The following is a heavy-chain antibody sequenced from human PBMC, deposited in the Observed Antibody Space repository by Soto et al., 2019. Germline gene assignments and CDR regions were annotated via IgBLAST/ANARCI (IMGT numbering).Heavy chain of an antibody. Sequence: QVQLVESGGGVVQPGRSLRLSCAASGFTFSSYAMHWVRQAPGKGLEWVAVISYDGSNKYYADSVKGRFTISRDNSKNTLYLQMNSLRAEDTAVYYCARDRTYDGSYRDYWGQGTLVTVSS. CDR3: ARDRTYDGSYRDY. CDR2: ISYDGSNK. V-gene: IGHV3-30-3*01. CDR1: GFTFSSYA. D-gene: IGHD1-26*01. J-gene: IGHJ4*02.